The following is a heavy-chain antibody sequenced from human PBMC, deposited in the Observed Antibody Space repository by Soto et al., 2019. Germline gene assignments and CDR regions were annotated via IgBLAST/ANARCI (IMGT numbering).Heavy chain of an antibody. CDR2: TYYRSKWYN. D-gene: IGHD3-3*01. CDR1: GDSVSSDSAA. CDR3: ARRKYYDFWSGYSYYYGMDV. V-gene: IGHV6-1*01. Sequence: QALSLTSAISGDSVSSDSAACNLIRQSPSRGLELLGRTYYRSKWYNDYAVSVKSRITINPDTSKNQFSLQLNSVTPEDTAVYYCARRKYYDFWSGYSYYYGMDVWGQGTTVTVSS. J-gene: IGHJ6*02.